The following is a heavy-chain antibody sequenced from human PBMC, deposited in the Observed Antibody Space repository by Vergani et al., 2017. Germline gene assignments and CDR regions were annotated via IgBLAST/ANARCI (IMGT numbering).Heavy chain of an antibody. D-gene: IGHD3-16*01. CDR1: GGSFNSGSYY. CDR3: ARGNPYVDFDI. Sequence: QVQLQESGPGLVKPSQTLSLTCTVSGGSFNSGSYYWSWLRQPAGKRLEWIGRIHTNGVIHYNPTLNSRATISVETSRNQISLKLTAVTATDTAIYFCARGNPYVDFDIWGQGTMITVSS. CDR2: IHTNGVI. J-gene: IGHJ3*02. V-gene: IGHV4-61*02.